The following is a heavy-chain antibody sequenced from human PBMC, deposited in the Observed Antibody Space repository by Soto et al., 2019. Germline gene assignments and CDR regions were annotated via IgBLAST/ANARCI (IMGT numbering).Heavy chain of an antibody. CDR1: GGTFSSYA. J-gene: IGHJ4*02. V-gene: IGHV1-69*13. Sequence: SVKVSCKASGGTFSSYAISWVRQAPGQGLEWMGGIIPIFGTANYAQKFQGRVTITADESTSTAYMELSSLRSEDTAVYYCARDFRPYYYDSSGYYLFDYWGQGTLVTVSS. CDR2: IIPIFGTA. CDR3: ARDFRPYYYDSSGYYLFDY. D-gene: IGHD3-22*01.